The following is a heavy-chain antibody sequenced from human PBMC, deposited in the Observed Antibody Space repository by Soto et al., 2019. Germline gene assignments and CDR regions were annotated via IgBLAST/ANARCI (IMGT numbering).Heavy chain of an antibody. J-gene: IGHJ5*01. D-gene: IGHD3-3*01. CDR3: ASAVRILERWKFIVS. V-gene: IGHV4-30-2*01. CDR2: IYHSGST. Sequence: PSETLSITCAVSGGSISSGGYSWRLIRQPPRKGLEWIGYIYHSGSTYYNPSLKSRVTISVDRSKNQLSLKLSSVTAADTAVYYCASAVRILERWKFIVSWGQTTLVTVSS. CDR1: GGSISSGGYS.